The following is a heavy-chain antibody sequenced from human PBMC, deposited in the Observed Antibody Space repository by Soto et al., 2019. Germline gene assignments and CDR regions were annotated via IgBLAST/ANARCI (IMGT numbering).Heavy chain of an antibody. Sequence: SETLSLTCTVSGGSISRRSYSWAWIRQPPGKGLEWIGTLYYSGNTYYNPSLKSRVTISVDTSKNQFSLKLSSVTAADTAVYYCATRQGGSYNWFDTWGQGTLVTVSS. D-gene: IGHD2-15*01. J-gene: IGHJ5*02. CDR2: LYYSGNT. CDR1: GGSISRRSYS. CDR3: ATRQGGSYNWFDT. V-gene: IGHV4-39*01.